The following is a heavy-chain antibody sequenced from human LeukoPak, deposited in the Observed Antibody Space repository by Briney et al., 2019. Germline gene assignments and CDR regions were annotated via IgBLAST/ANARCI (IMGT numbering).Heavy chain of an antibody. D-gene: IGHD6-13*01. CDR2: INPSGGST. J-gene: IGHJ4*02. CDR1: GYTFTSYG. Sequence: ASVKVSCKASGYTFTSYGISWVRQAPGQGLEWMGIINPSGGSTSYAQKFQGRVTMTRDTSTSTVYMELSSLRSEDTAVYYCARDLYGYSSSWLYFDYWGQGTLVTVSS. CDR3: ARDLYGYSSSWLYFDY. V-gene: IGHV1-46*01.